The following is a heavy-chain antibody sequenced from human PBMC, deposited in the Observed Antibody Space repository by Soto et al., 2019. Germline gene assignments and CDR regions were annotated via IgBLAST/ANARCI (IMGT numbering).Heavy chain of an antibody. Sequence: XSVKLSCKASGYPFTSYYMHWVRQAPGQGLEWMGIINPSGGSTSYAQKFQGRVTMTRDTSTSTVYMELSSLRSEDTAVYYCARDMSYYDSSGYRDYWGQGTLVTVSS. D-gene: IGHD3-22*01. J-gene: IGHJ4*02. CDR3: ARDMSYYDSSGYRDY. V-gene: IGHV1-46*01. CDR2: INPSGGST. CDR1: GYPFTSYY.